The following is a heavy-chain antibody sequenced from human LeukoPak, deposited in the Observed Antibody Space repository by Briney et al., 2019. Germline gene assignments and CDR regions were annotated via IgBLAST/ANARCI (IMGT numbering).Heavy chain of an antibody. CDR1: GFTFSSTW. CDR2: IQPDGSEG. V-gene: IGHV3-7*01. CDR3: ARVGIYGDYGRYFDY. Sequence: GGSLRLSCAASGFTFSSTWMSWVRQAPGKGLEWVGNIQPDGSEGYPVDSVKGRFAISRDNARNSLFLQMNSLRVEDTAVYYCARVGIYGDYGRYFDYWGQGTLVTVSS. D-gene: IGHD4-17*01. J-gene: IGHJ4*02.